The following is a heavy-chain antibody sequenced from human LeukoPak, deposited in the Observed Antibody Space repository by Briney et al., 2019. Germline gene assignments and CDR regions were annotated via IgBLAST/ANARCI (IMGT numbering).Heavy chain of an antibody. D-gene: IGHD1-7*01. V-gene: IGHV3-23*01. J-gene: IGHJ5*02. CDR3: AKSATGTTSNRIVP. CDR2: ISGSGGTT. CDR1: GFTFSSYA. Sequence: GGSLGLSCAASGFTFSSYAMSWVRQAPGKGLEWVSAISGSGGTTYYEDSVKCRFTISRDNSKNTLYLQMNSLRAEDTAVYYCAKSATGTTSNRIVPWGQGTLVTVSS.